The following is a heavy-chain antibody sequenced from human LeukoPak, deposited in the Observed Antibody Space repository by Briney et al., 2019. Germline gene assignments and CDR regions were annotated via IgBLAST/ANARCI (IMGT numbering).Heavy chain of an antibody. CDR2: ISDTGSST. CDR3: AKNAAYYYYGMDV. D-gene: IGHD6-25*01. CDR1: EFTFSSYA. J-gene: IGHJ6*02. Sequence: GGSLRLSCAATEFTFSSYAMSWVRQAPGKGLEWVSSISDTGSSTYHADPVKGRFTIARDNSKNTLYLQMNSLRAEDTAVYYCAKNAAYYYYGMDVWGQGTTVTVSS. V-gene: IGHV3-23*01.